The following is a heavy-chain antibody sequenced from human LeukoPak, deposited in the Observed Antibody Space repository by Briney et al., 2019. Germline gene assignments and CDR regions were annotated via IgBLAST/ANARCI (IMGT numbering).Heavy chain of an antibody. Sequence: GGSLRLSCAASGFIFSSYSMNWVRQAPGKGLEWLSYISSSGSTIYYADSVKGRFTISRDNSKNTLYLQMNSLRAEDTAVYYYAKDRGGWELLWWVYWGQGTLVTVSS. J-gene: IGHJ4*02. CDR2: ISSSGSTI. V-gene: IGHV3-48*01. D-gene: IGHD1-26*01. CDR3: AKDRGGWELLWWVY. CDR1: GFIFSSYS.